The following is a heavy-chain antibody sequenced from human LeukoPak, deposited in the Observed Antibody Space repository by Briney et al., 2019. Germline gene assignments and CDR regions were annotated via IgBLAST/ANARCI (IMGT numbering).Heavy chain of an antibody. Sequence: GASVKVSCKASGYTFTGYYMHWVRQAPGQGLEWMGWINPNSGGTNYAQKFQGRVTMTSDTSISTAYMELSRLRSDDTAVYYCARGSNALTSPLYFDYWGQGTLVTVSS. J-gene: IGHJ4*02. D-gene: IGHD4/OR15-4a*01. CDR3: ARGSNALTSPLYFDY. CDR2: INPNSGGT. V-gene: IGHV1-2*02. CDR1: GYTFTGYY.